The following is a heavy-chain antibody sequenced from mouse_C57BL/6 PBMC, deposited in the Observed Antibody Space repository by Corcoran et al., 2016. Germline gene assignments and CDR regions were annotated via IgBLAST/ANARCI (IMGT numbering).Heavy chain of an antibody. CDR3: AITGTGRFAY. Sequence: QIQLVQSGPELKKPGETVQISCKASGYTFTTYGMSWVNQAPGKGLKWMGWINTYSGVPTYADDFKGRFAFSLETSASTAYLQINNLKNEDTATYFCAITGTGRFAYWGQGTLVTVSA. CDR2: INTYSGVP. CDR1: GYTFTTYG. J-gene: IGHJ3*01. V-gene: IGHV9-3*01. D-gene: IGHD4-1*01.